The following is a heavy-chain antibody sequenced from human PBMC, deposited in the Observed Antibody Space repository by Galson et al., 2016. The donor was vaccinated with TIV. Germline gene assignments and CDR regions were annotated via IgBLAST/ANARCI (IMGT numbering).Heavy chain of an antibody. CDR1: GGTFNKYA. D-gene: IGHD2-2*01. Sequence: SVKVSCKASGGTFNKYAISWVRQAPGQGLEWMGGIIPIFRTSRYAQKFQGRVTMTTDTSTNTAYMELRSLGSDDTAVYYCATELYCSSISCYYYYGLDVWGHGTTVTVSS. V-gene: IGHV1-69*05. J-gene: IGHJ6*02. CDR3: ATELYCSSISCYYYYGLDV. CDR2: IIPIFRTS.